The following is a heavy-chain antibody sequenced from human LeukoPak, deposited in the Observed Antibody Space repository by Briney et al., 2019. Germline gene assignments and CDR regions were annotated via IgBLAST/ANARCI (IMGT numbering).Heavy chain of an antibody. CDR2: IYYSGST. CDR3: ARGVSVHVYSSGWYWFDP. CDR1: GGSISSNIHY. V-gene: IGHV4-61*05. J-gene: IGHJ5*02. Sequence: PSETLSLTCTVSGGSISSNIHYWGWIRQPPGKGLEWIGYIYYSGSTNYNPSLKSRVTISVDTSKNQFSLKLSSVTAADTAVYYCARGVSVHVYSSGWYWFDPWGQGTLVTVSS. D-gene: IGHD6-19*01.